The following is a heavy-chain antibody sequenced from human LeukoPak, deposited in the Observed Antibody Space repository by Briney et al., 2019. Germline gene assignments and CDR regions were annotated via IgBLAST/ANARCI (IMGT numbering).Heavy chain of an antibody. J-gene: IGHJ5*02. CDR2: ISSSSSYI. D-gene: IGHD3-22*01. V-gene: IGHV3-21*01. CDR3: EIVVVINSWFDP. Sequence: GGSLRLSCAASGFTFSSYSMNWVRQAPGKGLEWGSSISSSSSYIYYADSVKGRFTISRDNAKNSLYLQMNSLRAEDTAVYYCEIVVVINSWFDPWGQGTLVTVSS. CDR1: GFTFSSYS.